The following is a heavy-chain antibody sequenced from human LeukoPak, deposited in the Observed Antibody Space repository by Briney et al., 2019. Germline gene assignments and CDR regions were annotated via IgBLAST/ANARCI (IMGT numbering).Heavy chain of an antibody. CDR2: ISVDGNNK. J-gene: IGHJ4*02. CDR3: AKDQSQ. V-gene: IGHV3-30*04. CDR1: GFTFSSYA. Sequence: GGSLRLSCAASGFTFSSYAMHWVRQAPGKGLEWVAVISVDGNNKYYGDSVKGRFTISRDNSQNTLYLQINSLRPEDTAVYYCAKDQSQWGQGTLVIVSS.